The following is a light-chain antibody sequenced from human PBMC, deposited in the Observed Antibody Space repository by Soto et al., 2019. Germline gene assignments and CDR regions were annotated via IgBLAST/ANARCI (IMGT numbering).Light chain of an antibody. V-gene: IGKV1-5*01. J-gene: IGKJ1*01. CDR1: QSISNC. Sequence: IQMTPSPSILSSSLGHRVTITCRASQSISNCFAWCQQKPGEAPKLLIFDISNLASGVPSRFSGSGSGSATEGTITISSLQPDDSATYYCQQYYSYPWTFGQGTKVDIK. CDR2: DIS. CDR3: QQYYSYPWT.